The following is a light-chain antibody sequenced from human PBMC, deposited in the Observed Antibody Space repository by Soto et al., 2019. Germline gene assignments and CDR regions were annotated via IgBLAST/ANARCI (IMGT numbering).Light chain of an antibody. CDR2: DNN. J-gene: IGLJ2*01. Sequence: QSVLTQPPSVSAAPGQKVTISCSGSSSNIGNNYVSWYQQLPGTAPKLLIYDNNKRPSGIPDRFSGSKSGTSATLWITGLQTGDEADYYCGTWDSSLSAGVVFGGGTKLTVL. V-gene: IGLV1-51*01. CDR1: SSNIGNNY. CDR3: GTWDSSLSAGVV.